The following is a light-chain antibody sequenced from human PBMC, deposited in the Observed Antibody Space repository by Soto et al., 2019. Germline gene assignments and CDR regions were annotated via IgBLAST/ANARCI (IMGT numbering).Light chain of an antibody. CDR2: GAS. Sequence: ENVLTQSPGTLSLSPGERATLSCRASQSVGANYLAWFQQKPGQAPRLLIYGASSRATGIPDRFSGSGSGTDITLTISRLEPEDFAVYYCQQYASSPLTFGGGTKVEIK. CDR3: QQYASSPLT. J-gene: IGKJ4*01. V-gene: IGKV3-20*01. CDR1: QSVGANY.